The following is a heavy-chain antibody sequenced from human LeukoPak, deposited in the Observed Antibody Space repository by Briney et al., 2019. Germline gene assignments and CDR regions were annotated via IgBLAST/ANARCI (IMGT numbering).Heavy chain of an antibody. V-gene: IGHV3-30*04. CDR1: GFTFSSYE. CDR3: ARVQGGGFRTADF. J-gene: IGHJ4*02. D-gene: IGHD3-10*01. CDR2: ILEDGTIQ. Sequence: PGGSLRLSCAASGFTFSSYEMNWVRQAPGKGLDWVAVILEDGTIQHYADSVKGRFTISRDNSRNTVFLQMNSLRGEDTAIYYCARVQGGGFRTADFWGQGTVVTVSS.